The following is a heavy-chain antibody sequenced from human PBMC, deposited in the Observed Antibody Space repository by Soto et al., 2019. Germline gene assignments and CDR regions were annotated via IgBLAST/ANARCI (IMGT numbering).Heavy chain of an antibody. CDR1: GFTFSSYA. V-gene: IGHV3-23*01. CDR2: ISGSGGST. Sequence: PGGSLRLSCAASGFTFSSYAMSWVRQAPGKGLEWVSAISGSGGSTYYADSVMGRFTISRDNSDNTLYLQMNSLRGEDTAEYYCATQGLRSSYYGMDVWGQGTTVTVSS. CDR3: ATQGLRSSYYGMDV. D-gene: IGHD3-16*02. J-gene: IGHJ6*02.